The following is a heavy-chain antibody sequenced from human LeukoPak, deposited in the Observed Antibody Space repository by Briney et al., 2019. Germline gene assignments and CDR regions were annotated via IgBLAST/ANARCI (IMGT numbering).Heavy chain of an antibody. CDR3: ARGYGTLFDY. V-gene: IGHV4-34*01. Sequence: SETLSLTCAVYGGSFSGYYWSWIRQPPGKGLEWIGEINHSGSTNYNPSLKSRVTISVDTSKNQFSLKLSSVTAADTAVYYCARGYGTLFDYWGQGTMVTVSS. J-gene: IGHJ3*01. D-gene: IGHD3-9*01. CDR1: GGSFSGYY. CDR2: INHSGST.